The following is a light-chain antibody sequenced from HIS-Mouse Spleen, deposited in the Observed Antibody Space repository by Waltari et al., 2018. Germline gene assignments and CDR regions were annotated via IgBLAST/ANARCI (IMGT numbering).Light chain of an antibody. Sequence: QSVLTQPPSASGTPGQRVTSPCSGSSSNIGRNTVNWYQQLPGTAPKLLIFINNQRPSGVPDRFSGSKSGTSASLAISGLQSEDEADYYCAAWDDSLNGRVFGGGTKLTVL. J-gene: IGLJ3*02. CDR3: AAWDDSLNGRV. V-gene: IGLV1-44*01. CDR1: SSNIGRNT. CDR2: INN.